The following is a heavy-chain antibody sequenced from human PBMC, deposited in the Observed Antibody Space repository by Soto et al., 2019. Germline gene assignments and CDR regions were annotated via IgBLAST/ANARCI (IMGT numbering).Heavy chain of an antibody. Sequence: EVQLLESGGDLVQPGGSLRISCAASGFTFSSYAMSWVRQAPGKGLEWVSVISGSATSTSYADSVKGRFTISRDNTKNTLYLQMNSLRVEDAAVYYCAKDHSPVGYANDLDYWGQGTLVTVSS. CDR2: ISGSATST. V-gene: IGHV3-23*01. CDR1: GFTFSSYA. CDR3: AKDHSPVGYANDLDY. J-gene: IGHJ4*02. D-gene: IGHD1-1*01.